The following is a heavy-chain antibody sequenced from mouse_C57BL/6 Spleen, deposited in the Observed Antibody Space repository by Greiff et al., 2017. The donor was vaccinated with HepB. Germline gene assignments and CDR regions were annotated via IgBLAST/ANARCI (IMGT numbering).Heavy chain of an antibody. V-gene: IGHV5-9*01. J-gene: IGHJ1*03. CDR3: ARRGLRDWYFDV. CDR1: GFTFSSYT. D-gene: IGHD2-2*01. Sequence: EVKVVESGGGLVKPGGSLKLSCAASGFTFSSYTMSWVRQTPEKRLEWVATISGGGGNTYYPDSVKGRFTISRDNAKNTLYLQMSSLRSEDTALYYCARRGLRDWYFDVWGTGTTVTVSS. CDR2: ISGGGGNT.